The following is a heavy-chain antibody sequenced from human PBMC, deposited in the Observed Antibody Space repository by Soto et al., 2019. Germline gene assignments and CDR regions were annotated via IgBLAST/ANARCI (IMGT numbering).Heavy chain of an antibody. CDR3: ARDTYGDFCY. Sequence: ASVKVSCKASGYTFTSYGITWVRQAPGQGLEWMGWISTYNGFTNYAQNLQGRVTMTTDTSTNTAYMELRSLRSDDTAVYYCARDTYGDFCYWGRGTLVTVSS. CDR2: ISTYNGFT. CDR1: GYTFTSYG. V-gene: IGHV1-18*01. J-gene: IGHJ4*02. D-gene: IGHD2-21*02.